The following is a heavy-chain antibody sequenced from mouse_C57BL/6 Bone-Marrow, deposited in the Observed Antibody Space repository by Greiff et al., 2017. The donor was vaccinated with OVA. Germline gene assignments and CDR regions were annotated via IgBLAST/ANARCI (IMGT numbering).Heavy chain of an antibody. CDR3: ASFAYYSNYERAWFAY. Sequence: VQLQQSGAELARPGASVKLSCKASGYTFTSSGISWVKQRTGQGLEWIGEIYPRSGNTYYNEKFKGKATLTADKSSSTAYMELRSLTSEDSAVYFCASFAYYSNYERAWFAYWGQGTLVTVSA. CDR1: GYTFTSSG. D-gene: IGHD2-5*01. V-gene: IGHV1-81*01. J-gene: IGHJ3*01. CDR2: IYPRSGNT.